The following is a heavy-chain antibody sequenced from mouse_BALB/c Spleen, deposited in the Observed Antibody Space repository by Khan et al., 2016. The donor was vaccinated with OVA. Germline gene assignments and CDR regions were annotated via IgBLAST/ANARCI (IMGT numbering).Heavy chain of an antibody. V-gene: IGHV1S135*01. D-gene: IGHD1-1*01. CDR1: GYSFTDFN. Sequence: VQLKESGPELVKPGASVKVSCKASGYSFTDFNMFWVKQSHGKSLEWIGYIDPYSGGNIYNQRFKGKASLTVDKSPSTAFMHLNSLTSEDSAVYYCALIYYYGSGFDYWGQGTTVTVSS. J-gene: IGHJ2*01. CDR3: ALIYYYGSGFDY. CDR2: IDPYSGGN.